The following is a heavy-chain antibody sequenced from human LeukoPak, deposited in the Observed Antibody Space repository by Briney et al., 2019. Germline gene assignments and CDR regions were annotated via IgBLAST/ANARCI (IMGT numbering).Heavy chain of an antibody. D-gene: IGHD3-22*01. CDR1: GFTFSNAW. V-gene: IGHV3-15*01. Sequence: PGGSLRLSCAASGFTFSNAWMSWVCQAPGKGLEWVGRIKSKTDGGTTDYAAPVKGRFTISRDDSKNTLYLQMNSLKTEDTAVYYCTTDPTMIVVVIDYWGQGTLVTVSS. CDR2: IKSKTDGGTT. CDR3: TTDPTMIVVVIDY. J-gene: IGHJ4*02.